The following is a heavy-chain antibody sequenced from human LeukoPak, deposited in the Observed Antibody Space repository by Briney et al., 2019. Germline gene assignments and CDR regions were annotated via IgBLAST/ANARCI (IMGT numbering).Heavy chain of an antibody. D-gene: IGHD3-3*01. CDR3: ARGGYDFWSGYYNQHYYGMDV. V-gene: IGHV4-59*12. J-gene: IGHJ6*02. CDR1: GGSISSYY. Sequence: PSETLSLTCTVSGGSISSYYWSWIRQPPGKGLEWIGYIYYSGSTNYNPSLKSRVTMSVDTSKNQFSLKLSSVTAADTAVYYCARGGYDFWSGYYNQHYYGMDVWGQGTTVTVSS. CDR2: IYYSGST.